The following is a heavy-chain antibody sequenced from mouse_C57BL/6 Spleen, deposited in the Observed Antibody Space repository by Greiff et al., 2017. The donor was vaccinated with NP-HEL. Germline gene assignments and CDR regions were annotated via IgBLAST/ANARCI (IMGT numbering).Heavy chain of an antibody. CDR1: GYTFTSYT. CDR2: ITPSSGYT. CDR3: ARPGYGSSYDYFDD. D-gene: IGHD1-1*01. V-gene: IGHV1-4*01. Sequence: QVQLQQSGAELARPGASVKMSCKASGYTFTSYTMHWVKQRPGQGLEWIGYITPSSGYTKYNQKFKDKATLTADKSSSTAYMQLSSLTSEDSAVYYCARPGYGSSYDYFDDWGQGTTLTVSS. J-gene: IGHJ2*01.